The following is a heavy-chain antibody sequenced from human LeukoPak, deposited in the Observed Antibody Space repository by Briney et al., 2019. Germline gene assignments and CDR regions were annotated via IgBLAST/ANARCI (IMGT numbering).Heavy chain of an antibody. D-gene: IGHD6-19*01. J-gene: IGHJ4*02. Sequence: ASVKVSCKASGHTFTGYYMHWVRQAPGQGLEWMGRINPNSGGTNYAQKFQGRVTMTRDTSISTAYMELSRLRSDDTAVYYCARLATRIAVAGGYWGQGTLVTVSS. CDR2: INPNSGGT. CDR3: ARLATRIAVAGGY. CDR1: GHTFTGYY. V-gene: IGHV1-2*06.